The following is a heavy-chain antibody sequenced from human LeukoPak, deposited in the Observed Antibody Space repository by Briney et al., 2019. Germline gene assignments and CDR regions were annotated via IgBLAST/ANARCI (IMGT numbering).Heavy chain of an antibody. Sequence: GSLRLSCAASRFTFSSYGMHWVRQAPGKGLEWVAVISYDGSNKYYADSVKGRFTISRDNSKNTLYLQMNSLRAEDTAVYYCAKGLGGQDVPDYWGQGTLVTVSS. V-gene: IGHV3-30*18. CDR1: RFTFSSYG. CDR3: AKGLGGQDVPDY. CDR2: ISYDGSNK. D-gene: IGHD3-16*01. J-gene: IGHJ4*02.